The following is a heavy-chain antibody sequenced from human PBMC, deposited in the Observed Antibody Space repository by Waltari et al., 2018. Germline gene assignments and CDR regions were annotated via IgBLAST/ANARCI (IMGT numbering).Heavy chain of an antibody. Sequence: QVHLLESGPGLVKLSQTLSLTCNVSGASINSGPHYWSWIRQDPVNGLEWIGYIYYSGTTYYNPSLKGRVSISIDTSMSQFSLMLTSVTAADTAVYYCARGTAARRCLDSWGQGTLVTVSS. CDR3: ARGTAARRCLDS. CDR1: GASINSGPHY. CDR2: IYYSGTT. D-gene: IGHD6-6*01. J-gene: IGHJ4*02. V-gene: IGHV4-31*03.